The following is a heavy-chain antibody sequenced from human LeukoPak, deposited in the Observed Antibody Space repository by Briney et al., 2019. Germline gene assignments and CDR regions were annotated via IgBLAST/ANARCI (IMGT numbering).Heavy chain of an antibody. CDR3: ARGHGYYYDSSGYYVDY. CDR2: INHSGST. CDR1: GGSFSGYY. V-gene: IGHV4-34*01. D-gene: IGHD3-22*01. Sequence: PSETLSLTCAVYGGSFSGYYWSWIRQPPGKGLEWIGEINHSGSTNYNPSLKSRVTISVDTSKNQFSLKLSSVTAADTAVYYCARGHGYYYDSSGYYVDYWGQGTLVTVSS. J-gene: IGHJ4*02.